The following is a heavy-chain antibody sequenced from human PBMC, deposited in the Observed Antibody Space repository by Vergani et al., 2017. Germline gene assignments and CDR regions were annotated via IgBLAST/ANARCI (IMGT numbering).Heavy chain of an antibody. CDR2: IIPIFGTA. V-gene: IGHV1-69*01. CDR1: GYTFTSYD. Sequence: QVQLVQSGAEVKKPGASVKVSCKASGYTFTSYDINWVRQAPGQGLEWMGGIIPIFGTANYAQKFQGRVTITADESTSTAYMELSSLRSEDTAVYYCATTTRSLITGYWGQGTLVTVSS. J-gene: IGHJ4*02. CDR3: ATTTRSLITGY. D-gene: IGHD1-20*01.